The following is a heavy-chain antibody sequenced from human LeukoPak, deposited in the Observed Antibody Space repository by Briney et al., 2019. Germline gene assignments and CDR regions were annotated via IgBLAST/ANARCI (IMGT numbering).Heavy chain of an antibody. CDR3: ARVYYYYYMDV. CDR1: GGSISSSSYY. Sequence: SETLSLTCTVSGGSISSSSYYWGWIRQPPGKGLEWIGSIYYSGSTYYNPSLKSRVTISVDTSKNQFSLKLSSVTAADTAVYYCARVYYYYYMDVWGKGTTVTVSS. J-gene: IGHJ6*03. CDR2: IYYSGST. V-gene: IGHV4-39*07.